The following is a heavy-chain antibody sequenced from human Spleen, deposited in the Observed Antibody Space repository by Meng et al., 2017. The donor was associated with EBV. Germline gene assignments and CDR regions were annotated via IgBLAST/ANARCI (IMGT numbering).Heavy chain of an antibody. J-gene: IGHJ4*02. D-gene: IGHD6-19*01. V-gene: IGHV1-46*01. CDR3: ARPKPGYSSCWSY. CDR2: INPYGGNA. Sequence: QVTLVHAGAEVKKPGASVKVSCKASGYSFTDYYIHWMRQAPGQGLEWLGLINPYGGNAIYAQKFQGRVTISADESTSTAYMELSSLRSEDTAVYYCARPKPGYSSCWSYWGQGTLVTVSS. CDR1: GYSFTDYY.